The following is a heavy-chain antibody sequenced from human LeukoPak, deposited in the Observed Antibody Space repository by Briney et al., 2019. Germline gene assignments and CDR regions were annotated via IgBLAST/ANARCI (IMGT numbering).Heavy chain of an antibody. CDR3: ARDRLGVGAKFDY. J-gene: IGHJ4*02. V-gene: IGHV1-46*01. Sequence: ASVKGSCKASGYTFTSYYMHWVRQAPGQGLEWMGIINPSGGSTSYAQKFQGRVTMTRDTSTSTVYMELSSLRSEDTAAYYCARDRLGVGAKFDYWGQGTLVTVSS. CDR1: GYTFTSYY. D-gene: IGHD1-26*01. CDR2: INPSGGST.